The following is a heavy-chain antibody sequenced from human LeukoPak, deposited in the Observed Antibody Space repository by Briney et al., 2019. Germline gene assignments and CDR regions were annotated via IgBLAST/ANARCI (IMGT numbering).Heavy chain of an antibody. Sequence: GGSLRLSCAASGFTFSSYAMSWVRQAPGKGLEWVSAISGSGGSTYYADSVKGRFTTSRDNSKNTLYLQMNSLRAEDTAVYYCAKLGPYSSGWYVFDYWGQGTLVTVSS. CDR1: GFTFSSYA. J-gene: IGHJ4*02. V-gene: IGHV3-23*01. D-gene: IGHD6-19*01. CDR3: AKLGPYSSGWYVFDY. CDR2: ISGSGGST.